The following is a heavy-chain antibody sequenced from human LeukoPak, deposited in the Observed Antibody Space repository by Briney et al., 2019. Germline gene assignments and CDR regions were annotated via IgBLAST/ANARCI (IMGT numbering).Heavy chain of an antibody. D-gene: IGHD5-18*01. CDR3: ARSGYSYGADAFDT. CDR1: GGSISSYY. J-gene: IGHJ3*02. CDR2: IYYSGST. Sequence: PSETLSLTCIVSGGSISSYYWSWIRQPPGKGLEWIGYIYYSGSTNYNPSLKSRVTISVATSKNQFSLKLSSVTAADTAVYYCARSGYSYGADAFDTWGQGTMVTVSS. V-gene: IGHV4-59*01.